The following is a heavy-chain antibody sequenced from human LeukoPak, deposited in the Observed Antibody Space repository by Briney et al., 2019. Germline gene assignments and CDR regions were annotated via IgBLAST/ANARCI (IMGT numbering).Heavy chain of an antibody. CDR3: ARGKVTTFAGFDH. CDR1: GDTFSSYA. D-gene: IGHD3-16*01. J-gene: IGHJ4*02. CDR2: IIPIFGTA. Sequence: SVKVSCKASGDTFSSYAISWVRQAPGQGLEWMGGIIPIFGTANYAQKFQGRVTITADESTSTAYMELSSLRSEDTAVYYCARGKVTTFAGFDHWGQGTLVTVSS. V-gene: IGHV1-69*13.